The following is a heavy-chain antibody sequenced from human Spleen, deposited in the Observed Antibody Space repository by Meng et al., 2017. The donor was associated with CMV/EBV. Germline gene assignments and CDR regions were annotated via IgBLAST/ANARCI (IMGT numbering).Heavy chain of an antibody. Sequence: CKASCYTITQYRITWVQQAPGQGLEWMGWISDDTSKTTYAQSIQGRVTMTEKTYTTTDYMEMRSLRFDNTAVYYWSSGEDAYNHFDYWGRGTLVTVSS. V-gene: IGHV1-18*01. D-gene: IGHD5-24*01. J-gene: IGHJ4*02. CDR3: SSGEDAYNHFDY. CDR2: ISDDTSKT. CDR1: CYTITQYR.